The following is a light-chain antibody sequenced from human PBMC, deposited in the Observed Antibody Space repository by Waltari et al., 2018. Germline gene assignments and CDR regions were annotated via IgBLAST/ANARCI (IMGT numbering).Light chain of an antibody. J-gene: IGKJ2*03. CDR2: MAS. CDR1: QSISSW. Sequence: DIQMTQSPSTLSASVGDRVTITCRASQSISSWLAWYQQKPGKAPKVLIHMASVLQNGVPSRFSGSGFGTEFTLTISSLQPDDFATYYCQQYYRYYSFGQGTKLEIK. V-gene: IGKV1-5*03. CDR3: QQYYRYYS.